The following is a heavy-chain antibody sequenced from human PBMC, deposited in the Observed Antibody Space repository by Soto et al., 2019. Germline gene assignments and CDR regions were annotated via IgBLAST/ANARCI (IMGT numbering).Heavy chain of an antibody. CDR3: VRDGTKTLWDWFDP. J-gene: IGHJ5*02. CDR1: GASISVFY. CDR2: IYATGTT. D-gene: IGHD1-1*01. Sequence: SETLSLTCTVSGASISVFYWSLIRKSAGKGLEWIGRIYATGTTDYNPSLKSRVMMSVDTSKKQLSLKLRSVTAADTAVYYCVRDGTKTLWDWFDPWGQGIGVTVSS. V-gene: IGHV4-4*07.